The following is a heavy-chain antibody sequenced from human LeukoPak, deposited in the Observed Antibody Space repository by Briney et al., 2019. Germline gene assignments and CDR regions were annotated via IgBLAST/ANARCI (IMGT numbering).Heavy chain of an antibody. V-gene: IGHV3-49*03. CDR2: IRKKGYGETT. J-gene: IGHJ4*02. CDR1: RFTLGDAV. D-gene: IGHD4-17*01. CDR3: SRGLHDYGDSNYYFDQ. Sequence: GSLRLSCIASRFTLGDAVWSWFREAPGKGLEFIAFIRKKGYGETTDYAASVRGRFTVSRDDAISVAYLQMNSLQTEDTALYYCSRGLHDYGDSNYYFDQWGRGTLVIVSS.